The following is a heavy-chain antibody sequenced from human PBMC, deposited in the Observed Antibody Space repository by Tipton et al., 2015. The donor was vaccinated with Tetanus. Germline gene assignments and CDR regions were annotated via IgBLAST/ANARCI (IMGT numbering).Heavy chain of an antibody. CDR2: ISYDGSNK. Sequence: SLRLSCAASGFTFSSYAMHWVRQAPGKGLEWVAVISYDGSNKYYADSVKGRFTISRDNPKNTLYLQMNSLRAEDTAVYYCARSGWVVVITHFDYWGQGTLVTVSS. CDR3: ARSGWVVVITHFDY. CDR1: GFTFSSYA. J-gene: IGHJ4*02. D-gene: IGHD3-22*01. V-gene: IGHV3-30-3*01.